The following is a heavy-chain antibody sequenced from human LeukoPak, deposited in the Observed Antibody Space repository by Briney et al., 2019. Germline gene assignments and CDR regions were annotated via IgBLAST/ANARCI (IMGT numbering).Heavy chain of an antibody. J-gene: IGHJ4*02. V-gene: IGHV3-48*03. CDR2: TSSSGSIM. D-gene: IGHD6-6*01. CDR1: GFSFSSYE. CDR3: SGQYSSSSVVDY. Sequence: PGGSLRLSCVASGFSFSSYEMNWVRQAPGKGLEWVSYTSSSGSIMYSADSVKGRFTISRDNAKNSLYLQMNSLRAEDTAIYYCSGQYSSSSVVDYWGQGTLVTVSS.